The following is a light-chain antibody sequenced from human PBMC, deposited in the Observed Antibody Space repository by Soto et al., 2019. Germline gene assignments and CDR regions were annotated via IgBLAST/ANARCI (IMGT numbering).Light chain of an antibody. CDR3: ERYGSPPVT. V-gene: IGKV3-20*01. CDR2: DAS. CDR1: QSVSIY. Sequence: SAGESSTISCRASQSVSIYLAWYQQKPGQAPRLLIYDASNRATGIPARFSFFGTRTGYTIYICGLEPQDFALYHSERYGSPPVTIDQGTRLEIK. J-gene: IGKJ5*01.